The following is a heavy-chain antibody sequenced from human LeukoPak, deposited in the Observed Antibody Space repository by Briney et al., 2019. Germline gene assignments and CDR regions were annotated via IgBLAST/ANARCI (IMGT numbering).Heavy chain of an antibody. V-gene: IGHV3-48*03. CDR1: GFTFSSYE. D-gene: IGHD3-16*02. Sequence: GGSLRLSCPASGFTFSSYEMNWVRQAPGKGLERVSYISSSGSTIYYADSVKGRFTISRDNAKNTLYLQMNSLRAEDTAVYYCARLTKYNDYVWGSYRYTGFDYWGQGTLVTVSS. CDR3: ARLTKYNDYVWGSYRYTGFDY. J-gene: IGHJ4*02. CDR2: ISSSGSTI.